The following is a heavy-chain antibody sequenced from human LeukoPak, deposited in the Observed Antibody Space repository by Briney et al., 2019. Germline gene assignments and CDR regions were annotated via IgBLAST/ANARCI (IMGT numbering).Heavy chain of an antibody. Sequence: GGSLRLSCTASGFTCGAWMTWVRQAPGKGLEWVANINQDGSEKNYVDSVKGRFTISRDNAKNSLYLQMNSLRAEDTALYYCASSYYYDGDYWGQGTLVTVSS. CDR1: GFTCGAW. CDR2: INQDGSEK. J-gene: IGHJ4*02. D-gene: IGHD3-22*01. V-gene: IGHV3-7*01. CDR3: ASSYYYDGDY.